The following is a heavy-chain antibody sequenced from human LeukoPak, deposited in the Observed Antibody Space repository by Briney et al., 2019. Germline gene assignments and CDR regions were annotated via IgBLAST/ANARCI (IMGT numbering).Heavy chain of an antibody. V-gene: IGHV3-48*02. CDR1: GFTFSSYS. J-gene: IGHJ5*01. CDR3: ARRFDS. CDR2: ITSSGRI. Sequence: GGSLRLSCAASGFTFSSYSMNWVRQAPGKGLEWVSHITSSGRIYYADSVKGRFTISRDNAKNSLFLQMNSLRDEDTAVYYCARRFDSWGRGTLVTVSS.